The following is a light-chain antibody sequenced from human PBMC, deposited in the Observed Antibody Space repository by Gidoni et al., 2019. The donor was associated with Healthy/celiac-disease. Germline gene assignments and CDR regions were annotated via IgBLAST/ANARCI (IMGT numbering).Light chain of an antibody. CDR3: QQSYSTPRMSP. J-gene: IGKJ2*01. CDR2: AAS. Sequence: DIQMTQSPSSLSASVGDRVTISCRASQSISSYLNWYQQKPGKAPKLLIYAASSLQSGVPSRFSGSGSGTDFTLTISSLQPEDFATYYCQQSYSTPRMSPFXXXTKLEIK. V-gene: IGKV1-39*01. CDR1: QSISSY.